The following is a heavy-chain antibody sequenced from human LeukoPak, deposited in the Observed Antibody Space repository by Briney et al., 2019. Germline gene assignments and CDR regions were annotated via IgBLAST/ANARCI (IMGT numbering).Heavy chain of an antibody. CDR3: ARGRSIVVVVAATVVDV. Sequence: GGSLRLSCAASGFTFSDYYMSWIRQAPGKGLEWVSYISSSSSTIYYADSVKGRFTISRDNAKNSLYLQMNSLRAEDTAVYYCARGRSIVVVVAATVVDVWGQGTTVTVSS. CDR2: ISSSSSTI. V-gene: IGHV3-11*04. D-gene: IGHD2-15*01. J-gene: IGHJ6*02. CDR1: GFTFSDYY.